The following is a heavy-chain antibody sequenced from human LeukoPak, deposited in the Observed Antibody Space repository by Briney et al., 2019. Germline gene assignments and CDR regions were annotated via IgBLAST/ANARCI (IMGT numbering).Heavy chain of an antibody. CDR1: GFTFSSYW. Sequence: GGSLRLSCAASGFTFSSYWMSWVRQAPGKGLEWVANIKQDGSEKYYVDSVKGRFTISRDNAKNSLYLQMNSLRAEDTAVYYCARRRDGYNSYYFDYRGREPWSPSPQ. J-gene: IGHJ4*02. CDR2: IKQDGSEK. D-gene: IGHD5-24*01. V-gene: IGHV3-7*01. CDR3: ARRRDGYNSYYFDY.